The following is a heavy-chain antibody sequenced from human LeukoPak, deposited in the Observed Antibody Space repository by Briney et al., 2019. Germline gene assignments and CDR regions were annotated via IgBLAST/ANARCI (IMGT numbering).Heavy chain of an antibody. CDR2: IRYDGSNK. V-gene: IGHV3-30*02. Sequence: GGSLRLSCAASGFTFSSYGMHWVRQAPGKGLEWVAFIRYDGSNKYYADSVKGRFTISRDNSKNTLYLQMNSLRAEDTAVYYCAKNPHSSQPPYYYYYYYMDVWGKGTTVTVSS. D-gene: IGHD6-13*01. J-gene: IGHJ6*03. CDR3: AKNPHSSQPPYYYYYYYMDV. CDR1: GFTFSSYG.